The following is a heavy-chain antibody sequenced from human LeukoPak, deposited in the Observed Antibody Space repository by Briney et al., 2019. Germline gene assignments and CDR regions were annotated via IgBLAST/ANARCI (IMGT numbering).Heavy chain of an antibody. CDR2: ISGSGGST. J-gene: IGHJ5*02. Sequence: GGSLRLSRAASGFTFSSYAMSWVRQAPGKGLEWVSAISGSGGSTYYADSVKGRFTISRDNSKNTLYLQMNSLRAEDTAVYYCAKDRTRTQNNWFDPWGQGTLVTVSS. CDR1: GFTFSSYA. D-gene: IGHD1-7*01. CDR3: AKDRTRTQNNWFDP. V-gene: IGHV3-23*01.